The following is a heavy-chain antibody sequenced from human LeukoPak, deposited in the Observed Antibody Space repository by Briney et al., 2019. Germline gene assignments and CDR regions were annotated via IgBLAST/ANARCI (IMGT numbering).Heavy chain of an antibody. CDR1: GYTFTNYG. CDR2: ISTYTGNT. V-gene: IGHV1-18*04. D-gene: IGHD3-22*01. J-gene: IGHJ4*02. CDR3: ARASPSYDSRLGDY. Sequence: ASVKVSCKASGYTFTNYGISWVRQAPGQGLEWMGWISTYTGNTNYAQKLQGSVTMTTDTATSTAYMELRSLTSDDTAVYCCARASPSYDSRLGDYWGQGTLVTVSS.